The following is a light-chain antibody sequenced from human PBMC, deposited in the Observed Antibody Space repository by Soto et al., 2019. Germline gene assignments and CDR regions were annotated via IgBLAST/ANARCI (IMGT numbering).Light chain of an antibody. CDR3: CSYVGSTTYV. V-gene: IGLV2-23*01. CDR2: EGS. Sequence: QSALTQPASVSGSPGQSITISCTGSSNDVGRYNQVSWYQQHPGKAPKVMIYEGSQWPSGVSNRFSGSKSGNTASLTISGLQAEDEADYYCCSYVGSTTYVFGTGTKLTVL. J-gene: IGLJ1*01. CDR1: SNDVGRYNQ.